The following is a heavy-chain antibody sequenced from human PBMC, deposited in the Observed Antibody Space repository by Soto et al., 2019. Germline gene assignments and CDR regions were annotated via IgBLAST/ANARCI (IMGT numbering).Heavy chain of an antibody. CDR1: GGSISSYY. V-gene: IGHV4-59*01. CDR2: IYYSGST. Sequence: NPSETLSLTCTVSGGSISSYYWSWMRQPPGKGLEWIGYIYYSGSTNYNPSLKSRVTISVDTSKNQFSLKLSSVTAADTAVYYCARFDARYSRSWDWFDPWGKGSLVTVSS. J-gene: IGHJ5*02. CDR3: ARFDARYSRSWDWFDP. D-gene: IGHD6-13*01.